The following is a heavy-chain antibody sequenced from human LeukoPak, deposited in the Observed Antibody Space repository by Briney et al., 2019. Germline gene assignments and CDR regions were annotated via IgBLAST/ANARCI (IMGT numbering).Heavy chain of an antibody. V-gene: IGHV3-23*01. D-gene: IGHD3-22*01. CDR3: ARDGQYYYDTPGLYGGLNL. CDR1: GLTFSNYP. J-gene: IGHJ4*02. Sequence: GGSLRLSCTPSGLTFSNYPMSWVPQAPGEAREWVSCMSGSAGNTFYTHFVKGLFTISRDNAENTLYLQMDSISAEDTAVYYCARDGQYYYDTPGLYGGLNLWGQGALVTVSS. CDR2: MSGSAGNT.